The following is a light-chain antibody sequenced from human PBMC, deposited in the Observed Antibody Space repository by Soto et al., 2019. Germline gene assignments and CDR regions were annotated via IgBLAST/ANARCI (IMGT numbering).Light chain of an antibody. CDR3: QQLNSYLIT. J-gene: IGKJ5*01. V-gene: IGKV1-5*03. Sequence: DIQMTQSPSTLSASVGDRVTITCRASQSISSWLAWYQQKPGKAPKLLIYKASSLESGVPSRFSGSGSGTDFTLTISSLQPEDFATYYCQQLNSYLITFGQGTRLEIK. CDR1: QSISSW. CDR2: KAS.